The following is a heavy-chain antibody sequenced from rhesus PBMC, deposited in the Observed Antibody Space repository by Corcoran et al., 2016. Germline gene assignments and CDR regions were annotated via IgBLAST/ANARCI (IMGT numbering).Heavy chain of an antibody. D-gene: IGHD1-14*01. Sequence: QVQLQQWGEGLVKPSETLSLTCAVYGGSISGYYYWSWIRQPPGKGREWIGYIYGNSACTTDNPSLKNRVTISNATSKNQFSRTLSSLTAADTAGYYCARVWTGTTFDYWGQGVLVTVSS. CDR1: GGSISGYYY. CDR3: ARVWTGTTFDY. CDR2: IYGNSACT. J-gene: IGHJ4*01. V-gene: IGHV4-73*01.